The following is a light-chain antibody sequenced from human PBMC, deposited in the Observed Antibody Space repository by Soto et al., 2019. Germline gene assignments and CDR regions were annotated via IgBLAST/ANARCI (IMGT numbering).Light chain of an antibody. CDR2: AAS. J-gene: IGKJ1*01. Sequence: IQLTQTPSSLSASGGDRVTITCRASQSISSYLNWYQQKPGKAPKLLIYAASSLQSGVPSRLSGSGSGTDFTLTISSLQSEGFGNYYCQQGSGTLWKFGQGTKVAIK. CDR3: QQGSGTLWK. V-gene: IGKV1-39*01. CDR1: QSISSY.